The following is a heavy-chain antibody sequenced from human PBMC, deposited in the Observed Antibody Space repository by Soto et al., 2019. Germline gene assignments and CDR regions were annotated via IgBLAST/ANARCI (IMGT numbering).Heavy chain of an antibody. Sequence: ESLKISCKCSGYGFTSYWIGWVRQMPGKGLEWMVIIYPGDSDTRYSPSFQGKVTISADKSIRTDYLQWSSLKASDTAMYYCARPWDVYQDAFHXWGQVTTVTIS. D-gene: IGHD2-2*01. J-gene: IGHJ3*02. CDR2: IYPGDSDT. CDR3: ARPWDVYQDAFHX. V-gene: IGHV5-51*01. CDR1: GYGFTSYW.